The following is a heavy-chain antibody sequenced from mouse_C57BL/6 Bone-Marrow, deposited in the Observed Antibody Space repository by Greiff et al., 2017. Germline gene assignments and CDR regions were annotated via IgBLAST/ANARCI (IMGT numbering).Heavy chain of an antibody. CDR2: LWTGGGT. Sequence: QVQLKESGPGLVAPSQSLSITCTVSGFSLTSYAISWVRQPPGKGLEWLGVLWTGGGTNYNSALKSRLSISKDNSKSQFFLKMSSLQTDDTARYYCARSYGSTYYFDYWGQGTTLTVSS. CDR1: GFSLTSYA. V-gene: IGHV2-9-1*01. CDR3: ARSYGSTYYFDY. D-gene: IGHD1-1*01. J-gene: IGHJ2*01.